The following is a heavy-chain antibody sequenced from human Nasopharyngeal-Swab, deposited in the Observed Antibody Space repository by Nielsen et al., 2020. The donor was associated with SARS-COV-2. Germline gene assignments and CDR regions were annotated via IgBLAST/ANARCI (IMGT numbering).Heavy chain of an antibody. J-gene: IGHJ6*02. CDR2: ISSSSSYI. D-gene: IGHD4-17*01. Sequence: GESLKISCAASGFTFSSYSMNWVRQAPGEGLEWVSSISSSSSYIYYADSVKGRFTISRDNAKNSLYLQMNSLRAEDTAVYYCASPQTTVTPGVYDYYYGMDVWGQGTTVTVSS. CDR1: GFTFSSYS. CDR3: ASPQTTVTPGVYDYYYGMDV. V-gene: IGHV3-21*01.